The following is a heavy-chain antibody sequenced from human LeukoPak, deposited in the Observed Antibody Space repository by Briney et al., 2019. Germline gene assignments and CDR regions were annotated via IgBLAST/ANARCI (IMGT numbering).Heavy chain of an antibody. V-gene: IGHV4-59*01. CDR3: ARGGWLRLYHFDH. Sequence: PSETLSLTCTVAGGSMNDNFWSLVRQPPGKGLEWMGYIYYSGSTTYNPSLKSRVTMSLDTSKNQFSLDLSSVTTADTALYYCARGGWLRLYHFDHWGQGILVTVSS. CDR1: GGSMNDNF. J-gene: IGHJ4*02. CDR2: IYYSGST. D-gene: IGHD5-12*01.